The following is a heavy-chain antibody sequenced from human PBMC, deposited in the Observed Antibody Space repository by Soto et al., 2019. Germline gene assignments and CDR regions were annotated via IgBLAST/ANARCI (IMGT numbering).Heavy chain of an antibody. CDR1: GGSVSSGSHQ. V-gene: IGHV4-61*01. D-gene: IGHD6-19*01. J-gene: IGHJ4*02. Sequence: SETLSLTCTVSGGSVSSGSHQWSWVRQSPGKGLEWIGYIYYTGSTNYNPSLKSRGTISVNTSKNQFSLKLTSVTAADTALYFCARSVAVPGAHIDYWGQGTQVTVSS. CDR3: ARSVAVPGAHIDY. CDR2: IYYTGST.